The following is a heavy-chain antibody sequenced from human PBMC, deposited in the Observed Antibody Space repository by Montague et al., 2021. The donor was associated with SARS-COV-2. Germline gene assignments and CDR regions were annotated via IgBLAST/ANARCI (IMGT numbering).Heavy chain of an antibody. CDR2: TYYRSEWYS. J-gene: IGHJ4*02. Sequence: CAISGDSVSTNSGTWNWVRLSPSRGLEWLGRTYYRSEWYSDYSVSVKSRISINPDTSKNQFSLQLNSVTPEDTAVYYCAIAERGACGYGNCSQYFFDYWGQGTLVTVSS. V-gene: IGHV6-1*01. CDR3: AIAERGACGYGNCSQYFFDY. CDR1: GDSVSTNSGT. D-gene: IGHD3-22*01.